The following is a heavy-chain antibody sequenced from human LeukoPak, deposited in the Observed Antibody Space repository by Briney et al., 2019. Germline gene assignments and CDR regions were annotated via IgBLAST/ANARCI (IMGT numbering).Heavy chain of an antibody. CDR2: IFSSSTYI. D-gene: IGHD3-10*01. CDR1: GFAFNTYS. CDR3: AMGQSDYYGSGSYLDY. Sequence: GGSLRLSCAASGFAFNTYSMTWVRQAPGKGLEWVSFIFSSSTYIYYTDSVKGRFTISRDNSKNTLYLQMNSLRAEDTAVYYCAMGQSDYYGSGSYLDYWGQGTLVTVSS. J-gene: IGHJ4*02. V-gene: IGHV3-21*01.